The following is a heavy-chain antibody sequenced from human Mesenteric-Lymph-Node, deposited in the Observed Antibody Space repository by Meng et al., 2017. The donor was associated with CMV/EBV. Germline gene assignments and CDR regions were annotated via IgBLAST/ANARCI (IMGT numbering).Heavy chain of an antibody. J-gene: IGHJ4*02. Sequence: SETLSLTCSVSGGSISSSTYYWGWIRQPPGRGLEWIASIAGGIYYNPSLKSRVTISLDTSKNQFFLKLSSVTAADTAFYYCARHSSGWSATIDSWGQGSLVTVSS. D-gene: IGHD6-19*01. CDR3: ARHSSGWSATIDS. CDR1: GGSISSSTYY. CDR2: IAGGI. V-gene: IGHV4-39*01.